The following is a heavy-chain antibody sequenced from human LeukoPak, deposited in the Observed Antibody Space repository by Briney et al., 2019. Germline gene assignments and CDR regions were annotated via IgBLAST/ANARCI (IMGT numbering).Heavy chain of an antibody. CDR3: ASLYYYDSSGFDY. Sequence: SETLSLTCAVYGGSFSGYYWSWIRQPPGKGLEWIGEINHSGSTNCNPSLKSRVTISVDTSKNQFSLKLSSVTAADTAVYYCASLYYYDSSGFDYWGQGTLVTVSS. J-gene: IGHJ4*02. CDR2: INHSGST. CDR1: GGSFSGYY. D-gene: IGHD3-22*01. V-gene: IGHV4-34*01.